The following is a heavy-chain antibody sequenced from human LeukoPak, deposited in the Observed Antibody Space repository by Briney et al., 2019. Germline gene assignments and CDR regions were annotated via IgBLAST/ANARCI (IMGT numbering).Heavy chain of an antibody. D-gene: IGHD3-3*01. CDR1: GGSISSYY. J-gene: IGHJ5*02. CDR3: SRHKVLKFRWFDP. CDR2: IYYSGNT. V-gene: IGHV4-59*08. Sequence: SETLSLTCTVSGGSISSYYWSWIRQPPGKGLEWIGYIYYSGNTNYNPSLKSRVTISVDTSRNQFSLKLSSVTAADTAVYYCSRHKVLKFRWFDPWGQGTLVTVSS.